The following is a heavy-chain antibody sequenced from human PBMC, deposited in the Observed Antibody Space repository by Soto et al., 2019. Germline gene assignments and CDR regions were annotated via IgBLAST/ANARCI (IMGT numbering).Heavy chain of an antibody. CDR2: TRHDGSNT. CDR1: GFTFSGYG. CDR3: ARDGVGATTFFGYFDY. V-gene: IGHV3-33*01. D-gene: IGHD1-26*01. Sequence: QVQLVESGGGVVQPGRSLRLSCAASGFTFSGYGMHWVRQAPGKGLEWVAITRHDGSNTYYADSVRGRFTISRDNSKKTLYLQMDSLRAEDTAVYYCARDGVGATTFFGYFDYWGQGTLVTVFS. J-gene: IGHJ4*02.